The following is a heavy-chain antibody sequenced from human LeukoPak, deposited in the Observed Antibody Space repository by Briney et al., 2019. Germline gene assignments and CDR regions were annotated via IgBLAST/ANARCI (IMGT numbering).Heavy chain of an antibody. CDR2: IYPYSGDT. V-gene: IGHV1-2*02. CDR1: AYTFTGYY. CDR3: ARDRNSGSSLDI. Sequence: ASVKVSCKASAYTFTGYYIHWVRQAPGQGLKWMGWIYPYSGDTNYAQNFQGRVTMTRDTSISTAYMELSSLKSDDTAVYYCARDRNSGSSLDIWGQGTMLTVSS. D-gene: IGHD6-6*01. J-gene: IGHJ3*02.